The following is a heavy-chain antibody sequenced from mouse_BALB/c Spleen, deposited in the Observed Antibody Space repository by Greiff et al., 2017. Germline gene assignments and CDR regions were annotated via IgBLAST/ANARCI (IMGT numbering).Heavy chain of an antibody. CDR3: ARSDYYGSSYRKAWFAY. J-gene: IGHJ3*01. V-gene: IGHV1-9*01. CDR2: ILPGSGST. CDR1: GYTFSSYW. Sequence: VKLQESGAELMKPGASVKISCKATGYTFSSYWIEWVKQRPGHGLEWIGEILPGSGSTNYNEKFKGKATFTADTSSNTAYMQLSSLTSEDSAVYYCARSDYYGSSYRKAWFAYWGQGTLVTVSA. D-gene: IGHD1-1*01.